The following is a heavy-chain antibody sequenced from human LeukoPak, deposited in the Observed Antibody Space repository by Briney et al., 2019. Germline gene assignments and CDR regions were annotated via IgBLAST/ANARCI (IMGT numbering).Heavy chain of an antibody. CDR2: ITGNGDIT. V-gene: IGHV3-23*01. J-gene: IGHJ6*03. CDR1: GFTFSSYA. Sequence: HPGGSLRLSCAASGFTFSSYAMSWVRQAPGKGLEWVSGITGNGDITYYADSVKGRFTMSRDNSKNTLGLQMNSLRADDTAVYYCAKSLTYCSSTICRYYQLDVWGKGTTVTVSS. D-gene: IGHD2-2*01. CDR3: AKSLTYCSSTICRYYQLDV.